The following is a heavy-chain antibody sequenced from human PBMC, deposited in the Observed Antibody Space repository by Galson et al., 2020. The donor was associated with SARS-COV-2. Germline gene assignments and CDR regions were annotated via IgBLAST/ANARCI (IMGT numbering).Heavy chain of an antibody. D-gene: IGHD2-15*01. CDR2: IYYSGST. CDR1: GGSISSYY. Sequence: SETLSLTCTVSGGSISSYYWSWIRQPPGKGLEWIGYIYYSGSTNYNPSLKSRVTISVDTSKNQFSLKLSSVTAADTAVYYCARGLVGYCSGGSCYSFDPWGQGTLVTVSS. J-gene: IGHJ5*02. CDR3: ARGLVGYCSGGSCYSFDP. V-gene: IGHV4-59*01.